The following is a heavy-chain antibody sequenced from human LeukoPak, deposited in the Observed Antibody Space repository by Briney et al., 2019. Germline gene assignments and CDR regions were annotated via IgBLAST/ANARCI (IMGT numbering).Heavy chain of an antibody. CDR3: ASAYDILTGYFPGFDY. CDR2: ISGSGGST. V-gene: IGHV3-23*01. Sequence: GGSLRPSCAASGFTFSSYAMSWVRQAPGKGLEWVSAISGSGGSTYYADSVKGRFTISRDNSKNTLYLQMNSLRAEDTAVYYCASAYDILTGYFPGFDYWGQGTLVTVSS. CDR1: GFTFSSYA. J-gene: IGHJ4*02. D-gene: IGHD3-9*01.